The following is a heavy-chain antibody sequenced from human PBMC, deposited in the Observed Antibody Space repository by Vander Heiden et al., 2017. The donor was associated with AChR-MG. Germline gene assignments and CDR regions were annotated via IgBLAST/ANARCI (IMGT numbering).Heavy chain of an antibody. J-gene: IGHJ4*02. CDR2: FGPEDGET. CDR3: ATPRRGGSYLY. Sequence: QVQRVQTGAELKKPGAYVKVSCKVSGYTCTESSMPWGRHAPGKGLEWMGCFGPEDGETIYAQKFQGRVTMTEDTSTDTAYMELSSLRSEDTAVYYCATPRRGGSYLYWGQGTLVTVSS. D-gene: IGHD1-26*01. V-gene: IGHV1-24*01. CDR1: GYTCTESS.